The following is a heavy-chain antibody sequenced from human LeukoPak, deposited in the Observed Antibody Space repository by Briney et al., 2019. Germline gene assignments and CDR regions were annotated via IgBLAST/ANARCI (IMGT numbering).Heavy chain of an antibody. D-gene: IGHD5-24*01. Sequence: SETLSLTCTVSGGSISSGGYYWSWIRQHPGKGLEWIGYIYYSGSTCYNPSLKSRVTISVDTSKNQFSLKLSSVTAADTAVYYCARDGYNLGLDYWGQGTLVTVSS. V-gene: IGHV4-31*03. CDR3: ARDGYNLGLDY. J-gene: IGHJ4*02. CDR1: GGSISSGGYY. CDR2: IYYSGST.